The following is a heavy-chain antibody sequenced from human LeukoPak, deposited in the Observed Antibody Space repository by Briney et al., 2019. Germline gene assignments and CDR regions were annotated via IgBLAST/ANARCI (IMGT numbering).Heavy chain of an antibody. CDR2: IYHSGST. CDR3: ARAQMVGATYYFDY. CDR1: GGSISSGGNY. Sequence: SETLSLTCTVSGGSISSGGNYWSWIRQPPGKGLEWIGYIYHSGSTYYNPSLKSRVTISVDRSKNQFSLKLSSVTAADTAVYYCARAQMVGATYYFDYWGQGTLVTVSS. D-gene: IGHD1-26*01. J-gene: IGHJ4*02. V-gene: IGHV4-30-2*01.